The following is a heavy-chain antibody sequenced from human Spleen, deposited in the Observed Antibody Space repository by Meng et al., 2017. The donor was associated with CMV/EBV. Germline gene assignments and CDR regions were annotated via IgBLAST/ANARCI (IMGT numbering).Heavy chain of an antibody. V-gene: IGHV1-2*02. CDR1: GYTFTGYY. CDR3: ARTYDVVKYPFDI. Sequence: ASVKVSCKASGYTFTGYYMHWVRQAPGQGLEWMGWINPNSGGTNYAQKFQGRVTMTRDTSITTAYMELASLKSDDTVVYYCARTYDVVKYPFDIWGQGTMVTVSS. D-gene: IGHD2-15*01. CDR2: INPNSGGT. J-gene: IGHJ3*02.